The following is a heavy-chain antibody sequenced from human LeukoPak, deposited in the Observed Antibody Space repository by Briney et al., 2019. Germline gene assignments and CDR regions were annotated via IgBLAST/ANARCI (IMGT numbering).Heavy chain of an antibody. CDR1: GGSISSYY. Sequence: PSETLSLTCTVSGGSISSYYWSWIRQPPGKGLEWIGYIYYSGSTNYNPSLKSRVTISVDTSKNQFSLKLSSVTAADTAVYYCARESQYYYGSGTFQHWGQGTLVTVSS. D-gene: IGHD3-10*01. V-gene: IGHV4-59*01. CDR3: ARESQYYYGSGTFQH. CDR2: IYYSGST. J-gene: IGHJ1*01.